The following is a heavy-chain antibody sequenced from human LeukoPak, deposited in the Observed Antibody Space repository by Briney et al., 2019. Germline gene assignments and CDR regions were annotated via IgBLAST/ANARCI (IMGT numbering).Heavy chain of an antibody. Sequence: GGSLRLSCAASGFTFSSYAMSWVRQAPGKGLEWVSYISSSGSTIYYADSVKGRFTISRDNAKNSLYLQMNSLRAEDTAVYYCARDLSIAARPDYYGMDVWGQGTTVTVSS. D-gene: IGHD6-6*01. CDR1: GFTFSSYA. CDR3: ARDLSIAARPDYYGMDV. V-gene: IGHV3-48*04. CDR2: ISSSGSTI. J-gene: IGHJ6*02.